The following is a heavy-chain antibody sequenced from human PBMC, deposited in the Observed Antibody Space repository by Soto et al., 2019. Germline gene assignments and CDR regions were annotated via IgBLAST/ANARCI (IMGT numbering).Heavy chain of an antibody. CDR1: GYTFTSYY. CDR2: INPSGGST. J-gene: IGHJ3*02. V-gene: IGHV1-46*01. D-gene: IGHD6-13*01. CDR3: ARNPRSGIAAAGHDAFDI. Sequence: ASVKVSCKASGYTFTSYYMHWVRQAPGQGLEWMGIINPSGGSTSYAQKFQGRVTMTRDTSTSTVYMELRSLRSDDTAVYYCARNPRSGIAAAGHDAFDIWGQGTMVTVSS.